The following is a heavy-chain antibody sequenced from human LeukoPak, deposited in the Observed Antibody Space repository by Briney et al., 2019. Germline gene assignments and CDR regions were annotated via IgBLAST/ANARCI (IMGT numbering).Heavy chain of an antibody. Sequence: GGSLRLSCAASGFTFSSYAMHWVRQAPGKGLEWVAVISYDGSNKYYADSVKGRFTIPRDNSKNTLYLQMNSLRAEDTAVYYCAREGVIVEFDYWGQGTLVTVSS. CDR3: AREGVIVEFDY. V-gene: IGHV3-30-3*01. CDR2: ISYDGSNK. J-gene: IGHJ4*02. CDR1: GFTFSSYA. D-gene: IGHD3-22*01.